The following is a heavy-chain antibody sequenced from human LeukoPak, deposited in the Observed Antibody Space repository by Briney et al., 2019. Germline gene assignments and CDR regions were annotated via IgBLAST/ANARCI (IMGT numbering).Heavy chain of an antibody. V-gene: IGHV3-43*01. J-gene: IGHJ4*02. D-gene: IGHD4-17*01. CDR1: GFTFDDYT. CDR2: ISWDGGST. Sequence: GGSLRLSCAASGFTFDDYTMHWVRQAPGKGLEWVSLISWDGGSTYYADSVKGRFTISRDNSKNTLYLQMNNLRVEDTAVFYCVNGESFYGDYGFDYWGQGTLVTVSS. CDR3: VNGESFYGDYGFDY.